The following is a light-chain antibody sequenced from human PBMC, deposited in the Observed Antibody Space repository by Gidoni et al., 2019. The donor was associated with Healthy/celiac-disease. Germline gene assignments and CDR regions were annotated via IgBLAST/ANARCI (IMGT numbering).Light chain of an antibody. J-gene: IGKJ2*01. CDR3: QKYGSSPGT. Sequence: EIVLTQSPGTLSLSPGERATLSCRASQSVSSSYLAWYQQKPGQAPRLLIYGASSRATGIPDRVSGSGSGTDFTLTISRLEPEDFAVYYCQKYGSSPGTFGQXTKLEIK. CDR1: QSVSSSY. CDR2: GAS. V-gene: IGKV3-20*01.